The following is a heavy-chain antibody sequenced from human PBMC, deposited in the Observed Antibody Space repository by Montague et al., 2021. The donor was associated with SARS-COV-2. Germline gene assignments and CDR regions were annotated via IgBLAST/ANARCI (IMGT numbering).Heavy chain of an antibody. J-gene: IGHJ4*02. CDR1: GFTFDDYA. Sequence: SLRLSCAASGFTFDDYAMHWVRQAPGKGLEWVSGISWNSGSIGYADSVKGRFTISRDNVKNSLYLQMSSLRAEDTALYYCAKDINSYGEYYFDYWGQGTLVTVSS. V-gene: IGHV3-9*01. D-gene: IGHD5-18*01. CDR3: AKDINSYGEYYFDY. CDR2: ISWNSGSI.